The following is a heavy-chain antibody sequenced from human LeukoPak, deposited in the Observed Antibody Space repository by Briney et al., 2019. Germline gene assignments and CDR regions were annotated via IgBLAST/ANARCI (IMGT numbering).Heavy chain of an antibody. J-gene: IGHJ4*02. CDR1: EFSFSSSG. CDR3: AKGDSYGYVR. CDR2: IRNDGSKK. D-gene: IGHD5-18*01. V-gene: IGHV3-30*02. Sequence: PGGSLRLSCAASEFSFSSSGMHWVRQAPGKGLEWVTFIRNDGSKKYYADSVKGRFTISRDNSKNTPYLQMNSLRAEDTAVYYCAKGDSYGYVRWGQGTLVTVSS.